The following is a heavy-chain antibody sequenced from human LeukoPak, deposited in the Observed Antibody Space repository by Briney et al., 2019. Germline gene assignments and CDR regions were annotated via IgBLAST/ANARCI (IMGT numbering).Heavy chain of an antibody. J-gene: IGHJ6*03. CDR3: ARGTIDYYYYMDV. CDR2: ISANNGDT. CDR1: GYTFTSYG. Sequence: ASVKVSCKASGYTFTSYGISWVRQAPGQGLEWMGWISANNGDTNYAQKLQGRVTMTTDTSTSTAYMEVRSLRSDDSAVYYCARGTIDYYYYMDVWGNGTTVTVPS. D-gene: IGHD1-7*01. V-gene: IGHV1-18*01.